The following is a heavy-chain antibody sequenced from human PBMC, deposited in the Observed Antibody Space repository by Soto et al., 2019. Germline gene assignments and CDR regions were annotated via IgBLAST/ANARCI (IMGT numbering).Heavy chain of an antibody. V-gene: IGHV1-69*01. J-gene: IGHJ5*02. CDR2: IIPIFGTA. CDR1: GGTFSSYA. Sequence: QVQLVQSGAEVKKPGSSVKVSCKASGGTFSSYAISWVRQAPGQGLEWMGGIIPIFGTANYEQKFQGRVTIPAEEARSTAYMELSSLRSEDTAVYYCARSWSSTSCYARQLRYNWFDHWGQGTLVTVSS. CDR3: ARSWSSTSCYARQLRYNWFDH. D-gene: IGHD2-2*01.